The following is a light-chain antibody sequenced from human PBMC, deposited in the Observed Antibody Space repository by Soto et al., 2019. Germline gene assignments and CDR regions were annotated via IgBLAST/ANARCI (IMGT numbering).Light chain of an antibody. CDR3: QHYNNWPS. CDR1: QSASSN. V-gene: IGKV3-15*01. Sequence: EIAMPQSPSTLSVFRWERATLSCMASQSASSNVAWYQQKPGQAPRLLIYSVSTRAAGIPARFSGGGSGTDFTLTISRLQPEDFAVYYCQHYNNWPSFGQGTKVDIK. J-gene: IGKJ1*01. CDR2: SVS.